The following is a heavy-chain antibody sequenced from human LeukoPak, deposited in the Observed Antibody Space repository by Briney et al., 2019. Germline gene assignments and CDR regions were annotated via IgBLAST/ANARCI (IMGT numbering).Heavy chain of an antibody. D-gene: IGHD3-9*01. Sequence: GGSLRLSCAASGFTFDDYAMHWVRQAPGKGLEWVSGISWNSGSIGYADSVKGRFTISRDNSKNTLYLQMNSLRAEDTAVYYCAKGSGITILVWGQGTLVTVSS. CDR1: GFTFDDYA. V-gene: IGHV3-9*01. J-gene: IGHJ4*02. CDR3: AKGSGITILV. CDR2: ISWNSGSI.